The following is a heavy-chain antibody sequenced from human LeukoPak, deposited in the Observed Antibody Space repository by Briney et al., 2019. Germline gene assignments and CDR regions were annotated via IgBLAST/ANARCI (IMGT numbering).Heavy chain of an antibody. J-gene: IGHJ4*02. Sequence: GGSPRLSCAASGFTFSSYGMHWVRQAPGKGLEWVAVIWYDGSNKYYADSVKGRFTISRDNSKNTLYLQMNSLRAEDTAVYYCAKVDCGGDCYTLDYWGQGTLVTVSS. CDR2: IWYDGSNK. CDR1: GFTFSSYG. V-gene: IGHV3-33*06. D-gene: IGHD2-21*02. CDR3: AKVDCGGDCYTLDY.